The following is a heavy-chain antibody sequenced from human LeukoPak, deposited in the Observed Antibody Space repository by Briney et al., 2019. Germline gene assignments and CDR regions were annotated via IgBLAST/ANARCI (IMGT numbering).Heavy chain of an antibody. J-gene: IGHJ4*02. CDR3: ATRDF. Sequence: GGSLRLSCAASGFTFSSYAMNWVRQAPGKGLEWVSSISGSGGTTYYAGCVKGRFTISRDNSKNTLFLQINSLRADDTAIYYCATRDFWGQGTLVTVSS. CDR2: ISGSGGTT. V-gene: IGHV3-23*01. CDR1: GFTFSSYA.